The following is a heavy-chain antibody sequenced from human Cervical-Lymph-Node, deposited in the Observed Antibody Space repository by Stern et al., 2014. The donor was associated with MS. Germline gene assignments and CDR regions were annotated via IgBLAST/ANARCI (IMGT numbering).Heavy chain of an antibody. V-gene: IGHV3-30*04. D-gene: IGHD6-13*01. CDR2: ISYDGSNK. Sequence: VQLVESGGGVVQPGRSLRLSCAASGFTFSSYAMHCVRQAPGKGLEWVAVISYDGSNKYYADSVKGRFTISRDNSKNTLYLQMNSLRAEDTAVYYCARERIEGSSWYERFNWFDPWGQGTLVTVSS. CDR3: ARERIEGSSWYERFNWFDP. CDR1: GFTFSSYA. J-gene: IGHJ5*02.